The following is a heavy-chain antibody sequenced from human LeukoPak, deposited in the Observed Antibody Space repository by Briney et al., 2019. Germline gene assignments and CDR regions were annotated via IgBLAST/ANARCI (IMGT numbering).Heavy chain of an antibody. CDR2: ISTYNGNT. Sequence: ASVKVSCKASGYTFTKYGITWVRQAPGQGLEWMGWISTYNGNTNYAQKLQGRVTMATDTSTSTAYMELRSLISDDAAVYYCARGDDYGDYWGLYWGQGTLVTVSS. D-gene: IGHD4-17*01. J-gene: IGHJ4*02. CDR3: ARGDDYGDYWGLY. CDR1: GYTFTKYG. V-gene: IGHV1-18*01.